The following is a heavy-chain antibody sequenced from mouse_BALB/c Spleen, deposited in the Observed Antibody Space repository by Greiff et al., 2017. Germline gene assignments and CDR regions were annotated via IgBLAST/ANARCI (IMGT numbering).Heavy chain of an antibody. CDR3: ARGGRGENAMDY. J-gene: IGHJ4*01. V-gene: IGHV1S137*01. CDR1: GYTFTDYA. CDR2: ISTYYGDA. Sequence: VRPGVSVKISCKGSGYTFTDYAMHWVKQSHAKSLEWIGVISTYYGDASYNQKFKGKATMTVDKSSSTAYMELARLTSEDSAIYYCARGGRGENAMDYWGQGTSVTVSS.